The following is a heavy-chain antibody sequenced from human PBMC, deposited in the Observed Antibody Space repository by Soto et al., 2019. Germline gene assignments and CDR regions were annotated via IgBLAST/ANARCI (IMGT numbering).Heavy chain of an antibody. Sequence: SGPTLVNPTQTLTLTCSFSGFSLTTGVGGCWIRQPPGKALEWLAIIYWNDEKLYNPSLKTRLTITKDTSKNQVVLTVTDMDPVDTATYYCAHRVNMARGPYNYFGPWGQGTLVTVSS. D-gene: IGHD3-10*01. J-gene: IGHJ5*02. CDR1: GFSLTTGVG. CDR2: IYWNDEK. CDR3: AHRVNMARGPYNYFGP. V-gene: IGHV2-5*01.